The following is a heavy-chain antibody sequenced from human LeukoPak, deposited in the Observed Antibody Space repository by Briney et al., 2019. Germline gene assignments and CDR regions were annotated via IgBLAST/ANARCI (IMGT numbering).Heavy chain of an antibody. Sequence: PWETLSLTCTVSGGSISSGGYYWSWIRQPPGKGLEWIGYIYQSRSTYYNPSLKSRVTISVDTSKNQFSLKLSSVTAADTAVYYCARVDWYDCSSTSCYYPSYYYYMDVWGKGTTVTVSS. V-gene: IGHV4-30-2*01. CDR2: IYQSRST. CDR1: GGSISSGGYY. CDR3: ARVDWYDCSSTSCYYPSYYYYMDV. J-gene: IGHJ6*03. D-gene: IGHD2-2*01.